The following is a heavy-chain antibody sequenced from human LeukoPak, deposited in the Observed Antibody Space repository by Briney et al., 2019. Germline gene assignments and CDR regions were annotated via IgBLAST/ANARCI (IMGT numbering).Heavy chain of an antibody. Sequence: GSLRLSCAASGFTFSSVWVSWVRQPPGKGLEWIGSIYYSGSTYYNPSLKSRVTLSVVTSKNHFSLKLSSVTAADTAVYYCARLRLPGEPYNWFDPWGQGTLVTVSS. J-gene: IGHJ5*02. CDR3: ARLRLPGEPYNWFDP. D-gene: IGHD5-12*01. CDR1: GFTFSSVW. CDR2: IYYSGST. V-gene: IGHV4-39*02.